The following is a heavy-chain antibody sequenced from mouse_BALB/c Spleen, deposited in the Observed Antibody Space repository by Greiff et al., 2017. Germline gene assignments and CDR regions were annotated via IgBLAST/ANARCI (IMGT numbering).Heavy chain of an antibody. V-gene: IGHV1S29*02. D-gene: IGHD2-4*01. J-gene: IGHJ3*01. Sequence: VQLQQSGPELVKPGASVKISCKASGYTFTDYNMHWVKQSHGKSLEWIGYIYPYNGGTGYNQKFKDKATLTADKSSSTAYMQLSSLTSEDSAVYYCARSTMITAWFAYWGQGTLVTV. CDR3: ARSTMITAWFAY. CDR2: IYPYNGGT. CDR1: GYTFTDYN.